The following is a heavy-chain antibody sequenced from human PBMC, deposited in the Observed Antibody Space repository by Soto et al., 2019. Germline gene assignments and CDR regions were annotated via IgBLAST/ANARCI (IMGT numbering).Heavy chain of an antibody. CDR2: IWYDGSNK. D-gene: IGHD3-3*01. CDR3: ARGLPGYDFWSGYSPYYYYGMDV. Sequence: GGSLRLSCAASGFTFSSYGMHWVRQAPGKGLEWVAVIWYDGSNKYYADSVKGRFTISRDNSKNTLYLQMNSLRAEDTAVYYCARGLPGYDFWSGYSPYYYYGMDVWGQGTTVTVSS. CDR1: GFTFSSYG. J-gene: IGHJ6*02. V-gene: IGHV3-33*01.